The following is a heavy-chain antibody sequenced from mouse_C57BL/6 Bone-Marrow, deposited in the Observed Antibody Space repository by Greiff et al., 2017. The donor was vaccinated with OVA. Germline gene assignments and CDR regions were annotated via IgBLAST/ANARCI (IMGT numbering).Heavy chain of an antibody. D-gene: IGHD1-1*01. V-gene: IGHV2-9-1*01. CDR1: GFSLTSYA. J-gene: IGHJ4*01. CDR3: ARSYGSSRYYAMDY. Sequence: VKLEESGPGLVAPSQSLSITCTVSGFSLTSYAISWVRQPPGKGLEWLGVIWTGGGTNYNSALKSRLSISKDNSKSQVFLKMNSLQTDDTARYYSARSYGSSRYYAMDYWGQGTSVTVSS. CDR2: IWTGGGT.